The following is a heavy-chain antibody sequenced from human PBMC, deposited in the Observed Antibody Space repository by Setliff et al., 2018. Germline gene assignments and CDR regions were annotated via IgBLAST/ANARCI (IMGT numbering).Heavy chain of an antibody. Sequence: SVKVSCKASGGTFSSYAISWVRQAPGQGLEWMGGIIPIFGTANYAQKFQGRVTITADESTSTAYMELSSLRSEDTAVYYCARDSRGLVPATIEGSYYYGMDVWGQGTTVTVSS. V-gene: IGHV1-69*13. CDR1: GGTFSSYA. CDR2: IIPIFGTA. D-gene: IGHD2-2*02. J-gene: IGHJ6*02. CDR3: ARDSRGLVPATIEGSYYYGMDV.